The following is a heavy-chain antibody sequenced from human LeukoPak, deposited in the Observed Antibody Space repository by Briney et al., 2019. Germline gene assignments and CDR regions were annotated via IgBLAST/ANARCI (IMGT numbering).Heavy chain of an antibody. J-gene: IGHJ4*02. Sequence: SETLSLTCTVSGGSIGSYYWSWIRQPAGKGLEWIGRIYTSGSTNYNPSLKSRVTMSVDTSKNQFSLKLSSVTAADTAVYYCARVLPVAGTEVFDYWGQGTLVTVSS. CDR2: IYTSGST. V-gene: IGHV4-4*07. CDR1: GGSIGSYY. CDR3: ARVLPVAGTEVFDY. D-gene: IGHD6-19*01.